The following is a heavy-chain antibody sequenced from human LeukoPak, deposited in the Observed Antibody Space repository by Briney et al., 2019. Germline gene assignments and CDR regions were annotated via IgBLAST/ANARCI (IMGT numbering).Heavy chain of an antibody. CDR3: VRILGG. CDR2: INSDGSST. Sequence: GGSLRLSCAASGFTFSSHYMHWVRQAPGKGLVWVSRINSDGSSTSYADSVKGRFTISRDNVKNTMYLQMNSLRVEDTAVYYCVRILGGWGLGTLVTVSS. CDR1: GFTFSSHY. V-gene: IGHV3-74*01. D-gene: IGHD3-16*01. J-gene: IGHJ4*02.